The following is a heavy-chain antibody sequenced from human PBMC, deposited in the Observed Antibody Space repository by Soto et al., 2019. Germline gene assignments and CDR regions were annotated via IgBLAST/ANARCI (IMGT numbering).Heavy chain of an antibody. CDR3: ARGPVVVVPAAIPYYYYMDV. D-gene: IGHD2-2*01. J-gene: IGHJ6*03. CDR1: GGTFSSYT. Sequence: QVQLVQSGAEVKKPGSSVKVSCKASGGTFSSYTISWVRQAPGQGLEWMGRIIPILGIANYAQKFQGRVTITADKSPSTAYMELSSLRSEDTAVYYCARGPVVVVPAAIPYYYYMDVWGKGTTVTVSS. CDR2: IIPILGIA. V-gene: IGHV1-69*02.